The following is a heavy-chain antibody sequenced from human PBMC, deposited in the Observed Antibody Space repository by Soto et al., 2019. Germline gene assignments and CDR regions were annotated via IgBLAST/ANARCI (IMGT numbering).Heavy chain of an antibody. V-gene: IGHV1-46*03. CDR2: INPSGGST. CDR3: ARAHYYGSGSYYCDY. J-gene: IGHJ4*02. CDR1: GYTFTSYY. Sequence: QVQLVQSGAEVKKPGASVKVSCKASGYTFTSYYMHWVRQAPGQGLEWMGIINPSGGSTSYAQKLQGRVNRTRDTSTSTVYMELSSMRSEDTAVYYCARAHYYGSGSYYCDYWGQGTLVTVSS. D-gene: IGHD3-10*01.